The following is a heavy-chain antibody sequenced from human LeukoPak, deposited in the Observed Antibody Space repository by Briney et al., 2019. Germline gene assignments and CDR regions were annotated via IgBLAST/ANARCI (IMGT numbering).Heavy chain of an antibody. J-gene: IGHJ3*02. CDR3: ARDSSQTYYYPDAFDI. D-gene: IGHD3-10*01. CDR1: GGSISSSSYY. V-gene: IGHV4-39*07. Sequence: SETLSLTCTVSGGSISSSSYYWGWIRQPPGTGLEWIGSIYYSGSTYYNPSLKSRVTISVDTSKNQFSLKLSSVTAADTAVYYCARDSSQTYYYPDAFDIWGQGTMVTVSS. CDR2: IYYSGST.